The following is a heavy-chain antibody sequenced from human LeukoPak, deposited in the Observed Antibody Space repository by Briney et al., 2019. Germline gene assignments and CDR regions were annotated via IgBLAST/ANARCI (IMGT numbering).Heavy chain of an antibody. CDR1: GFTFSSYS. J-gene: IGHJ4*02. Sequence: SGGSLRLSCAASGFTFSSYSMNWVRQAPGKGLEWVSYISSSSSTIYYADSVKGRFTISRDNAKNSLYLQMNSLRAEDTAVYYCARLMITFGGVIVPGFDYWGQGTLVTVSS. V-gene: IGHV3-48*01. CDR2: ISSSSSTI. CDR3: ARLMITFGGVIVPGFDY. D-gene: IGHD3-16*02.